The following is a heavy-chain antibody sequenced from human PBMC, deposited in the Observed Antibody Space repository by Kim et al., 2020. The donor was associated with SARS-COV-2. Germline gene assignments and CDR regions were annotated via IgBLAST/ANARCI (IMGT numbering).Heavy chain of an antibody. CDR3: ATSKVWFGEFIDY. D-gene: IGHD3-10*01. V-gene: IGHV4-39*01. Sequence: YNPALKRRVTISVDTSKNQFSLKLSSVTAADTAVYYCATSKVWFGEFIDYWGQGTLVTVSS. J-gene: IGHJ4*02.